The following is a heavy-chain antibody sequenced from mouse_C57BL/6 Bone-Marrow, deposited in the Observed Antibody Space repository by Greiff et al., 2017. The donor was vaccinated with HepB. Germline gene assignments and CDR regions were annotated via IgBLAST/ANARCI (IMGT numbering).Heavy chain of an antibody. D-gene: IGHD3-2*02. Sequence: EVKLMESGGGLVKPGGSLKLSCAASGFTFCSYAMSWVRQTPEKRLEWVATISDGGSYTYYPDNVKGRFTISRDNAKNNLYLQMSHLKSEDTAMYYCARGDSSGYWFAYWGQGTLVTVSA. CDR1: GFTFCSYA. J-gene: IGHJ3*01. V-gene: IGHV5-4*03. CDR3: ARGDSSGYWFAY. CDR2: ISDGGSYT.